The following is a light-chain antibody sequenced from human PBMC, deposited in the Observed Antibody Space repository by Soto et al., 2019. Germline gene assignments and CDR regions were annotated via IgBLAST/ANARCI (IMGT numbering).Light chain of an antibody. CDR3: LQHKSYPWT. Sequence: DIQMTQSPSTLSGSVGDRVSITCRASLDIRNDLDWYQQKPGKAPKRLIYDASTLQSGVPSRFSGAGSGAEFTLTINGLQSEDFATYFCLQHKSYPWTFGQGTKVDIK. CDR2: DAS. CDR1: LDIRND. V-gene: IGKV1-17*01. J-gene: IGKJ1*01.